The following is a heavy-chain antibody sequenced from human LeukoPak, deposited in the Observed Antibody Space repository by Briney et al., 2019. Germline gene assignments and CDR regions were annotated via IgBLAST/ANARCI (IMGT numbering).Heavy chain of an antibody. CDR3: ARAGQQLPDDAFDI. J-gene: IGHJ3*02. Sequence: ASVKVFCKASGYTFTSYDINWVRQATGQGLEWMGWMNPNSGNTGYAQKFQGRVTITRNTSISTAYMELSSLRSEDTAVYYCARAGQQLPDDAFDIWGQGTMVTVSS. V-gene: IGHV1-8*03. CDR2: MNPNSGNT. CDR1: GYTFTSYD. D-gene: IGHD6-13*01.